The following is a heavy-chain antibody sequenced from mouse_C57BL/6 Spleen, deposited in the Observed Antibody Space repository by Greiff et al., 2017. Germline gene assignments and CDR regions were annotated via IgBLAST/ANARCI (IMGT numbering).Heavy chain of an antibody. CDR3: AKGATVGPDSYAMDY. D-gene: IGHD1-1*01. Sequence: VQLQQSGPGLVQPSQSLSITCTVSGFSLTSYGVHWVRQSPGKGLEWLGVIWRGGSTDYNAAFMSRLSITKDNSKSQVFFKMNSLQADDTAIYYCAKGATVGPDSYAMDYWGQGTSGTVSS. CDR2: IWRGGST. V-gene: IGHV2-5*01. CDR1: GFSLTSYG. J-gene: IGHJ4*01.